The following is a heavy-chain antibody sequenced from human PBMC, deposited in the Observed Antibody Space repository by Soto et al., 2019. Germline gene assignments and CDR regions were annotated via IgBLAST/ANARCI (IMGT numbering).Heavy chain of an antibody. CDR1: GYSISSGYY. CDR2: IYHSGST. Sequence: ETLSLTCAVSGYSISSGYYWGWIRQSPGKGLEWIGSIYHSGSTYYNPSLKSRVIISVDTSKNQFSLKLSSVTAADTAVYYCARLAPIAAADGMDVWGQGTTVTVSS. J-gene: IGHJ6*02. V-gene: IGHV4-38-2*01. CDR3: ARLAPIAAADGMDV. D-gene: IGHD6-13*01.